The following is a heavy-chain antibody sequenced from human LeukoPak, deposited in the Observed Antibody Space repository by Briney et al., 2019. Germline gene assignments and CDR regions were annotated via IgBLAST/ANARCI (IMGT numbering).Heavy chain of an antibody. V-gene: IGHV3-23*01. CDR1: GFTFSSFA. CDR3: KSGGAAPGRFDY. D-gene: IGHD6-13*01. Sequence: GGSLRLSCAASGFTFSSFAMSWVRQAPGKGLEWVSAISGSGGRTYYADSVKGRFTISRDNSKNTLYLQMNSLRAEDTAVYYCKSGGAAPGRFDYWGQGVLVTVSS. J-gene: IGHJ4*02. CDR2: ISGSGGRT.